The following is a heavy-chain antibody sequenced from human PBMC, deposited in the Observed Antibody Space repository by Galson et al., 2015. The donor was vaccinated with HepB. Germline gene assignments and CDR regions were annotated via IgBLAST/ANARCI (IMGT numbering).Heavy chain of an antibody. V-gene: IGHV3-48*01. CDR1: GFTFSSYT. CDR2: ISTTSDNK. J-gene: IGHJ4*02. Sequence: SLRLSCAASGFTFSSYTMNWVRQAPRKGLEWISYISTTSDNKISADSVKGRFIISRDNAKNLLYLQMNSLRAEDTAVYYCTRIALSGSYWYFDYWGQGSLVTVSS. D-gene: IGHD1-26*01. CDR3: TRIALSGSYWYFDY.